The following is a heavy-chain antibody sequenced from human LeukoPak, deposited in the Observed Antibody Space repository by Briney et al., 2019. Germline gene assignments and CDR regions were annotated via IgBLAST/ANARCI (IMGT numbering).Heavy chain of an antibody. CDR2: ISSSSSYI. J-gene: IGHJ6*03. D-gene: IGHD3-22*01. CDR3: AREKNYYDSSGYYYVYYYYMDV. Sequence: PGGSLRLSCAASGFTFSSYSMNWVRQAPGKGLEWVSSISSSSSYIYYADSVKGRFTISRDNAKNSLYLQMNSLRAEDTAVYYCAREKNYYDSSGYYYVYYYYMDVWGKGTTVTVSS. V-gene: IGHV3-21*01. CDR1: GFTFSSYS.